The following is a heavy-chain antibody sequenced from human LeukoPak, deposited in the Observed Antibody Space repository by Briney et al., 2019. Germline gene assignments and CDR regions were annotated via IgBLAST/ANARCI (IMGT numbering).Heavy chain of an antibody. CDR2: ISSSSTTI. CDR1: GFTPSSDS. V-gene: IGHV3-48*01. D-gene: IGHD3-22*01. Sequence: GRCLRLSCAASGFTPSSDSMMWVGPAPGKGRGWVSYISSSSTTIHYADSVKGRFTISRDNSKNTLYLQINSLRVEDTAVYYCAKSWNYYDSSGDDALDIWGQGTMVTVSS. CDR3: AKSWNYYDSSGDDALDI. J-gene: IGHJ3*02.